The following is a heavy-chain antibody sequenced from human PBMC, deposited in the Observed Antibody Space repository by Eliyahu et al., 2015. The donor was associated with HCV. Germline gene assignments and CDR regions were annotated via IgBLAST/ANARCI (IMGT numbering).Heavy chain of an antibody. CDR3: ARGMWEIRFDY. CDR2: INRSGST. CDR1: GGSFSGYY. Sequence: QVQLQQWGAGLLKPSETLSLTCAVYGGSFSGYYWSWIRQPPGKGLEWIGEINRSGSTHHNPSLKSRVTISVDTSKNQFSLNLSSVTAADTAVYYCARGMWEIRFDYWGQGALVTVSP. V-gene: IGHV4-34*01. J-gene: IGHJ4*02. D-gene: IGHD1-26*01.